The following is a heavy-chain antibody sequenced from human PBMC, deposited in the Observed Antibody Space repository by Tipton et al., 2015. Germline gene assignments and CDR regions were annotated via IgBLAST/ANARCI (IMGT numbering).Heavy chain of an antibody. CDR2: ISSSGSTT. V-gene: IGHV3-48*02. CDR3: ARIIFGMVSLTFDY. D-gene: IGHD3-3*01. CDR1: GFTFSGYN. J-gene: IGHJ4*02. Sequence: SLRLSCAASGFTFSGYNMNWVRQAPGKGPEWVSYISSSGSTTYHADSVKGRFIISRDNANNSLYLQMNSLRDEDTAVYYCARIIFGMVSLTFDYWGQGTLVIVSS.